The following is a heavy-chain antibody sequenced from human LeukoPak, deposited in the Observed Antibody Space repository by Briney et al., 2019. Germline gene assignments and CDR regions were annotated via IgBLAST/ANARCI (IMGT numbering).Heavy chain of an antibody. D-gene: IGHD6-6*01. V-gene: IGHV3-30*02. Sequence: GGSLRLSCAASGFTFSSHSMNWVRQAPGKGLEWVAFIRYDGSNKYYADSVKGRFTISRDNSKNTLYLQMNSLRAEDTAVYYCAKDRPHIAARHDAFDIWGQGTMVTVSS. J-gene: IGHJ3*02. CDR1: GFTFSSHS. CDR3: AKDRPHIAARHDAFDI. CDR2: IRYDGSNK.